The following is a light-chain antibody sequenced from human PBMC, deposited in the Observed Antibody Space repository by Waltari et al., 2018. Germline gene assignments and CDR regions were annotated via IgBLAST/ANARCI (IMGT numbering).Light chain of an antibody. CDR3: QQSSSTTWT. Sequence: IQLTQSPFSLSASVGDRVTITCRASQSVSSYLNWYQQKPGKAPRLLIYAASSLQSGVPSRFSGSGSGTDFALTISSLQPEDFATYYCQQSSSTTWTFGQGTKVEIK. V-gene: IGKV1-39*01. CDR1: QSVSSY. CDR2: AAS. J-gene: IGKJ1*01.